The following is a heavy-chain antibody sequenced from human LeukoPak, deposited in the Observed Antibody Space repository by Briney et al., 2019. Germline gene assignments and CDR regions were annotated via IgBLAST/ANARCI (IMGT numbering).Heavy chain of an antibody. CDR3: ARHEVRYYYYMDV. CDR1: GGSISSGSYY. CDR2: IYTSGST. V-gene: IGHV4-61*02. J-gene: IGHJ6*03. Sequence: PSETLSLTCTVSGGSISSGSYYWSWIRQPAGKGLEWIGRIYTSGSTNYNPSLKSRVTISVDTSKNQFSLKLSSVTAADTAVYYCARHEVRYYYYMDVWGKGTTVTVSS.